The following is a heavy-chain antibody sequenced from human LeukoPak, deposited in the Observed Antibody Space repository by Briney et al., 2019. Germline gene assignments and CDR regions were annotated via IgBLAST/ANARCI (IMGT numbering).Heavy chain of an antibody. D-gene: IGHD3-22*01. Sequence: PSETLSLTCTFSGGSISSGGYYWSWLRQHPGKGLEWIGYIYYSGSTYYNSSLKGRVTISVDTSKNQFSLKLSSVTAGDKAVYYCARYTDSSGYFDFWGQGPLVTVSS. CDR3: ARYTDSSGYFDF. V-gene: IGHV4-31*03. CDR2: IYYSGST. J-gene: IGHJ4*02. CDR1: GGSISSGGYY.